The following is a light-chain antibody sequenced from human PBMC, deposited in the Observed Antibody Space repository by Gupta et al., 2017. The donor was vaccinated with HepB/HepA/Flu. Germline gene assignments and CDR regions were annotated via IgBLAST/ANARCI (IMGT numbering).Light chain of an antibody. Sequence: QSVLTQPPSASGTPGQRVTISCSGSSSNIGSKSVTWYQQVPGRTPKVVISTNNHRPSGVPERFSGSKSGTSASLAISGLQSEDEADYFCAAWDDSLNAPVFGGGTKLTVL. CDR3: AAWDDSLNAPV. CDR2: TNN. J-gene: IGLJ2*01. CDR1: SSNIGSKS. V-gene: IGLV1-44*01.